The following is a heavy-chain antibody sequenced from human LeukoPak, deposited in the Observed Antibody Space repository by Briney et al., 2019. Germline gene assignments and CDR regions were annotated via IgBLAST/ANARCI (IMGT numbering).Heavy chain of an antibody. J-gene: IGHJ4*02. D-gene: IGHD6-13*01. V-gene: IGHV3-30*18. Sequence: PGGSLRLSCAASGFTFSSYGMHWVRQAPGKGLEWVAVISHDGSNKYYADSVKGRFTISRDNSKNTLYLQMNSLRAEDTAVYYCAKAGGGTTAAGINYRGQGTLVTVSS. CDR2: ISHDGSNK. CDR1: GFTFSSYG. CDR3: AKAGGGTTAAGINY.